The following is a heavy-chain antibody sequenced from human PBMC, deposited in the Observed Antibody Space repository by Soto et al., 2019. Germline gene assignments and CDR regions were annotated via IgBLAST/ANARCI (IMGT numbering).Heavy chain of an antibody. CDR1: GFTLSDHY. D-gene: IGHD6-19*01. CDR3: ARGASGGRGWNYYYYYGMDV. V-gene: IGHV3-11*05. Sequence: QVQLVESGGGLVKPGGSLRLSCAASGFTLSDHYMSWIRQAPGKGLEWVSYISSSSSYTDYADSVKGRFTISRDNAKNSLYLEMNSLRAGVTAVYFGARGASGGRGWNYYYYYGMDVWGQGTTVTVSS. CDR2: ISSSSSYT. J-gene: IGHJ6*02.